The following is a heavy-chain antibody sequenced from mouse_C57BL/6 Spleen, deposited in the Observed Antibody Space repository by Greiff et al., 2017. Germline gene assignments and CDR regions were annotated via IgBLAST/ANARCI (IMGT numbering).Heavy chain of an antibody. V-gene: IGHV1-61*01. CDR3: AREATVVVGYFDV. CDR1: GYTFTSYW. J-gene: IGHJ1*03. CDR2: IYPSDSET. D-gene: IGHD1-1*01. Sequence: QVQLQQPGAELVRPGSSVKLSCKASGYTFTSYWMDWVKQRPGQGLEWIGNIYPSDSETHYNPKFKDKATLTVDKSSSTAYMQLSSLTSEDSAVYYCAREATVVVGYFDVWGTGTTVTVSS.